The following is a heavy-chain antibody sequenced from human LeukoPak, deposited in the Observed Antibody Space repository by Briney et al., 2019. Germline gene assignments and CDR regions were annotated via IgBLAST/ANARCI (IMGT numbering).Heavy chain of an antibody. V-gene: IGHV3-30-3*01. CDR1: GFTFSSYA. CDR3: ERERGPRVYFDY. J-gene: IGHJ4*02. Sequence: GGSLRLSCAASGFTFSSYAMHWVRQAPGKGLEWVAVISYDGSNKYYADSVKGRFTISRDNSKNTLYLQMNSLRAEDAAVYYCERERGPRVYFDYWGQGTLVTVSS. CDR2: ISYDGSNK. D-gene: IGHD1-14*01.